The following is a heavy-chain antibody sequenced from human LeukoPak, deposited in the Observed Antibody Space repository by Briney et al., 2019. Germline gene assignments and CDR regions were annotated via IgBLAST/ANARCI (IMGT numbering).Heavy chain of an antibody. CDR3: ARQLWLYYYYYMDV. V-gene: IGHV4-34*01. CDR2: INHSGST. Sequence: KASETLSLTCAVYGGSFSGYYWSWIRQPPGKGLEWIGEINHSGSTNYNPSLKSRVTISVDTSKNQFSLKLSSVTAADTAVYYCARQLWLYYYYYMDVWGKGTTVTISS. CDR1: GGSFSGYY. J-gene: IGHJ6*03. D-gene: IGHD5-18*01.